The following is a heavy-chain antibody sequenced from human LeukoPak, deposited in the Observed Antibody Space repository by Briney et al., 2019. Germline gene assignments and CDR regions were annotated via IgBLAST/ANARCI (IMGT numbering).Heavy chain of an antibody. CDR2: INHSGST. D-gene: IGHD1-26*01. CDR3: ASLEYSGSYFDH. J-gene: IGHJ4*02. CDR1: GGSFSGYY. V-gene: IGHV4-34*01. Sequence: PSETLSLTCAVYGGSFSGYYWSWIRQPPGKGLEWIGEINHSGSTNYNPSLKSRVTISVDTSKNQFSLKLSSVTAADTAVYYCASLEYSGSYFDHWGQGTLVTVSS.